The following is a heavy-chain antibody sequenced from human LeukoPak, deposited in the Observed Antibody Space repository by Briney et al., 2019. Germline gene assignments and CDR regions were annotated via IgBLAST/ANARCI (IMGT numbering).Heavy chain of an antibody. V-gene: IGHV1-69*06. Sequence: ASVKVSCKASGGTFSSYAISWVRQAPGQGLEWMGGIIPIFGTANYAQKFQGRVTMTEDTSTDTAYMELSSLRSEDTAVYYCATTSLGWELEVRKFDYWGQGTLVTVSS. CDR2: IIPIFGTA. CDR3: ATTSLGWELEVRKFDY. D-gene: IGHD1-26*01. J-gene: IGHJ4*02. CDR1: GGTFSSYA.